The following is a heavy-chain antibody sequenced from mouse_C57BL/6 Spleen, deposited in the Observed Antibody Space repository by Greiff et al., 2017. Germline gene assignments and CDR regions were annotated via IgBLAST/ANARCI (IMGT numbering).Heavy chain of an antibody. Sequence: VQLQQSGAELVKPGASVKISCKASGYAFSGYCMNWVKQRPGKGLEWIGQIYPGDGVTNYNGKFKGKATLTADKSSSTAYMQLSSMTSEDSAVYFCARMITAVVYFDYWGQGTTLTVSS. J-gene: IGHJ2*01. CDR1: GYAFSGYC. D-gene: IGHD1-1*01. V-gene: IGHV1-80*01. CDR3: ARMITAVVYFDY. CDR2: IYPGDGVT.